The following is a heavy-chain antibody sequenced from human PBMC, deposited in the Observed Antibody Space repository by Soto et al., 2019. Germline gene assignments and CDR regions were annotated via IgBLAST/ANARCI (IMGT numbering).Heavy chain of an antibody. CDR1: GFTFSSYA. CDR3: EKVYSSGSYFPDY. CDR2: VSARGEST. J-gene: IGHJ4*02. Sequence: EVQLLESGGGLVQPGGSLRLSCAASGFTFSSYATVWGRQTPGKGLEWGSAVSARGESTYSADSVKGRFTISRDNSRNTLYLQMNSLRAEDTAVYSCEKVYSSGSYFPDYWGQGTLVTVSS. D-gene: IGHD3-22*01. V-gene: IGHV3-23*01.